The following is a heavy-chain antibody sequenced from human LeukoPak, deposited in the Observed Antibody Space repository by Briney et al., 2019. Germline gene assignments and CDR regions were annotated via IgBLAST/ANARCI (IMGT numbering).Heavy chain of an antibody. J-gene: IGHJ4*02. CDR3: ARGPYGTGSHFDF. D-gene: IGHD3-10*01. V-gene: IGHV1-2*02. Sequence: ASVKVSCXASGYTFTGYYMHWVRLAPGQGLEWMGWINPNSGDTGYTPRFQGRVTMTRDTSISTAYMELSSLRSEDTAVYYSARGPYGTGSHFDFWGQGTLVTVSS. CDR2: INPNSGDT. CDR1: GYTFTGYY.